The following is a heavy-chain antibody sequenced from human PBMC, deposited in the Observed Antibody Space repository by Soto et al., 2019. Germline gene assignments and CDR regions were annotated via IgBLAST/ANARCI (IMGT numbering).Heavy chain of an antibody. V-gene: IGHV3-48*01. CDR3: ARSLLNLSPY. D-gene: IGHD2-8*01. Sequence: PGGSLRLSCAASGFTFNTYSMNWVRQAPGKGLEWASYISSSSSSIYYADSVKGRFTISRDNAKNSLYLQMNSLRAEDTAVYYCARSLLNLSPYWGQGTLVTVSS. J-gene: IGHJ4*02. CDR2: ISSSSSSI. CDR1: GFTFNTYS.